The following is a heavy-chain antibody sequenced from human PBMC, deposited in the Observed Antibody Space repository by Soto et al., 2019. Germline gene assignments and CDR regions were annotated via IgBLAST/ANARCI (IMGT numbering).Heavy chain of an antibody. CDR2: ISGRGDDT. J-gene: IGHJ4*02. CDR1: GFTFGSYA. Sequence: GGSLRLSCAASGFTFGSYAMSWVRQAPGKGLEWVSTISGRGDDTYYTDSVKGRFTISRDNSKNTLYVHMNSLRAEDTAVYYCARAQPTYSSSYFDYWGQGTLVTVSS. V-gene: IGHV3-23*01. D-gene: IGHD3-22*01. CDR3: ARAQPTYSSSYFDY.